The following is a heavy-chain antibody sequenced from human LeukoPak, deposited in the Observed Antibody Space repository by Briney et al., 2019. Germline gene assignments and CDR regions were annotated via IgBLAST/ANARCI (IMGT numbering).Heavy chain of an antibody. Sequence: PETLSLTCTVSGGSISSYYWSWIRQPPGKGLEWIGYIYYSGSTNYNPSLKSRVTISVDTSKNQFSLELSSVTAADTAVYYCATIGGIGTMVRGVNPIDYWGQATLVTVSS. V-gene: IGHV4-59*01. CDR3: ATIGGIGTMVRGVNPIDY. CDR1: GGSISSYY. D-gene: IGHD3-10*01. CDR2: IYYSGST. J-gene: IGHJ4*02.